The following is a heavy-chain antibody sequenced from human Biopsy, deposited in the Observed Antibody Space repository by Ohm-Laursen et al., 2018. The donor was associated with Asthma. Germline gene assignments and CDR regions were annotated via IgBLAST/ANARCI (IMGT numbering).Heavy chain of an antibody. V-gene: IGHV4-31*02. CDR3: ARVPHYDILTGFTLRYYYGMDV. J-gene: IGHJ6*02. CDR1: GGSISSGGYY. D-gene: IGHD3-9*01. Sequence: TLSLTWTVSGGSISSGGYYWSWIRQPPGKGLEWIGYIYYSGSTYYNPSLKSRVTISVDTSKNQFSLKLSSVTAADTAVYYCARVPHYDILTGFTLRYYYGMDVWGQGTTVTVSS. CDR2: IYYSGST.